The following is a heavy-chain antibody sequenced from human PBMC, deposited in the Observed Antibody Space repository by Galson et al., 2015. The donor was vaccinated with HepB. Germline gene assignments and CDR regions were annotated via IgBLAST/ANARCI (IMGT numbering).Heavy chain of an antibody. J-gene: IGHJ4*02. Sequence: QSGAEVKKPGESLKISCKGSGYSFDNYWIGWVRQMPGKGPEWMGIIFPRDADTRYSPSFPGLVTISADRSISTAYLQWNSLKASDTAMYYCVRTRGVTLGAHFRYWGQGTLVTVSP. CDR2: IFPRDADT. CDR1: GYSFDNYW. V-gene: IGHV5-51*01. D-gene: IGHD3-10*01. CDR3: VRTRGVTLGAHFRY.